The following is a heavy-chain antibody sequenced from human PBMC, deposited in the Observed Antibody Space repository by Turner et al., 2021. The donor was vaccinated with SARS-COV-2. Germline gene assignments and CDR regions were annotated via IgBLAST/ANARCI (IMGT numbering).Heavy chain of an antibody. D-gene: IGHD3-3*01. CDR2: ISSSSSYI. CDR1: VASFTVISYY. J-gene: IGHJ6*02. CDR3: ARALQVLRFLEWKGGDYYYYGMDV. Sequence: QLQESGPGLVKPSGTLPPPCPFPVASFTVISYYWGGTRKPQGKGLEWVSSISSSSSYINYAGSVKGRFTISRDKAKNSLDLQMNRLRAEDTAVYYCARALQVLRFLEWKGGDYYYYGMDVWGQGTTVTVSS. V-gene: IGHV3-21*01.